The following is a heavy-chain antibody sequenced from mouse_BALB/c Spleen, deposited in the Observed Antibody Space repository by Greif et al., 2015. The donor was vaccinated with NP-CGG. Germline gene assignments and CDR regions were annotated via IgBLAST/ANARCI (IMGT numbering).Heavy chain of an antibody. V-gene: IGHV1-18*01. Sequence: EVKLVESGPELVKPGASMKISCRASGYSFTGYTMNWVKQSHGKNLEWIGLINPYNGGTSYNQKFKGKATLTVDKSSSTAYMELLSLTSEDSAVYYCARSRDGSHYAMDYWGQGTAVTVSS. CDR2: INPYNGGT. CDR1: GYSFTGYT. D-gene: IGHD2-3*01. J-gene: IGHJ4*01. CDR3: ARSRDGSHYAMDY.